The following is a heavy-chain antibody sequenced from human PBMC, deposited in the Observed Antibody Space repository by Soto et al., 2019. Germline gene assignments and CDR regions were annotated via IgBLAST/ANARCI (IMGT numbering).Heavy chain of an antibody. CDR1: GLTSRNAW. Sequence: GGSLRLSCVASGLTSRNAWMSWVRQAPGKGLEWVGRIKNKIDGETIDYAAPVKGRFIISRDDSKNTLYLEMNILKTEDSGVYYCTTDDVDYYGMDVWGQGTTVTVSS. V-gene: IGHV3-15*05. J-gene: IGHJ6*02. CDR2: IKNKIDGETI. CDR3: TTDDVDYYGMDV.